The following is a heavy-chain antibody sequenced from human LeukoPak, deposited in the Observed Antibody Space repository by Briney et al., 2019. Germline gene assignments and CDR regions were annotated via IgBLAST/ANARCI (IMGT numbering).Heavy chain of an antibody. V-gene: IGHV4-30-2*01. CDR3: ARAIREFPSLYYFDY. CDR2: IYHSGST. Sequence: PSETLSLTCAVSGGSISSGGYSWSWIRQPPGKGLEWIGYIYHSGSTYYNPSLKSRVTILVDRSKNQFSLKLSSVTAADTAVYYCARAIREFPSLYYFDYWGQGTLVTVSS. CDR1: GGSISSGGYS. J-gene: IGHJ4*02. D-gene: IGHD3-10*01.